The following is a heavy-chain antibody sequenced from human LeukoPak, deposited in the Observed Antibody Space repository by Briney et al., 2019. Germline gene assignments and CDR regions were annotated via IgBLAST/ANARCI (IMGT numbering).Heavy chain of an antibody. CDR1: GFTFSSYW. CDR2: IKQDGSEK. D-gene: IGHD3-10*01. CDR3: AREGVTMVRGVIYYYYYMDV. J-gene: IGHJ6*03. Sequence: QSGGSLRLSCAASGFTFSSYWMSWVRQAPGKGLEWVANIKQDGSEKYYVDSVKGRFTISRDNAKNSLYLQMNSLRAEDTAVYYCAREGVTMVRGVIYYYYYMDVWGKGTTVTVSS. V-gene: IGHV3-7*01.